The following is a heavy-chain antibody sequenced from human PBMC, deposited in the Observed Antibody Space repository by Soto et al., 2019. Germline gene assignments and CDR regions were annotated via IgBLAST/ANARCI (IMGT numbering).Heavy chain of an antibody. V-gene: IGHV4-59*01. CDR2: MYNTGST. CDR1: GGSISGDY. D-gene: IGHD5-12*01. CDR3: ARRYSGYGDY. Sequence: PSGTLFPTCPVSGGSISGDYWGWIRQPPGKGLEWIGYMYNTGSTVYNPSFKSRVTISVDTSKSQFSLRLNSVTAADTAVYYCARRYSGYGDYWGQGTLVTVSS. J-gene: IGHJ4*02.